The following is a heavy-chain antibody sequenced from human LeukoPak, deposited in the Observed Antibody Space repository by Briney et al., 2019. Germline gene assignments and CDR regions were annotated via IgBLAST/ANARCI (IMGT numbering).Heavy chain of an antibody. CDR3: ARHVLGDGYKNARIDY. V-gene: IGHV4-39*01. D-gene: IGHD5-24*01. Sequence: KSSETLSLTCTVSGGSISSISYYWGWIRQPPGKGLEWIGYIYHSGSTYYNPSLKSRVTISVDTSKNQFSLRLSSVTAADTAVYYCARHVLGDGYKNARIDYWGQGTLVTVSS. J-gene: IGHJ4*02. CDR2: IYHSGST. CDR1: GGSISSISYY.